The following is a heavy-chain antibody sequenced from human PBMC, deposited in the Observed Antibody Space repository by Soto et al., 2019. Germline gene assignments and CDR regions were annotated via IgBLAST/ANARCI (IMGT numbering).Heavy chain of an antibody. D-gene: IGHD5-12*01. CDR3: ARESGVWHYYHDMDV. CDR1: GFTFSDYY. CDR2: IFNSGNMI. Sequence: QVQLVESGGGLVRTGGSLRLSCAASGFTFSDYYISWIRQAPWKGLEWVAYIFNSGNMIFYSDSVKGRFTISRDNAKNTLFLEMNSLIDEDTAVYYCARESGVWHYYHDMDVWGKGATVTGSS. V-gene: IGHV3-11*01. J-gene: IGHJ6*03.